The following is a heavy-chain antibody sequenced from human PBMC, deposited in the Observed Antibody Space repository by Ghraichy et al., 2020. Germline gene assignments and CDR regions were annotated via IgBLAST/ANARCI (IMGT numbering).Heavy chain of an antibody. Sequence: LSLTCAASGFTFEDYGMHWVRQIPGKGLEWVSGITWNSDTIVYAESVKGRFTISRDNAKKSLYLQMNSLRPEDTALYYCAKDSSVAWYSSGWSNRFDPWGQGTLVTVSS. CDR2: ITWNSDTI. CDR1: GFTFEDYG. CDR3: AKDSSVAWYSSGWSNRFDP. V-gene: IGHV3-9*01. J-gene: IGHJ5*02. D-gene: IGHD6-19*01.